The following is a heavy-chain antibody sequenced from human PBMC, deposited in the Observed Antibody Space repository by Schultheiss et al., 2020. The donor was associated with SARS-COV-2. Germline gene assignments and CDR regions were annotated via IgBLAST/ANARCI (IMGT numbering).Heavy chain of an antibody. J-gene: IGHJ6*02. V-gene: IGHV4-34*01. CDR3: ASKIAAAGTGYYYGMDV. CDR1: GGSFSGYY. CDR2: VYYGGNT. D-gene: IGHD6-13*01. Sequence: SETLSLTCAVYGGSFSGYYWSWIRQPPGKGLEWIGDVYYGGNTNYNPSVKSRVTISVDTSKNQFSLKLSSVTAADTAVYYCASKIAAAGTGYYYGMDVWGQGTTVTVSS.